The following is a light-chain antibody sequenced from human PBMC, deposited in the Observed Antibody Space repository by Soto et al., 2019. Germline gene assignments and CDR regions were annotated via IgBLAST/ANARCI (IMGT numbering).Light chain of an antibody. J-gene: IGKJ1*01. CDR3: QQYDNWPKT. CDR2: GAS. CDR1: QSVNTN. Sequence: EIVMTQSPATLSVSPGERATLSCRASQSVNTNLGWYQKKPGQAPWLLIYGASTRATGVPARFIGSGSGTEFTLTISSLQSEDFAVYYCQQYDNWPKTFGQGTKVEIK. V-gene: IGKV3-15*01.